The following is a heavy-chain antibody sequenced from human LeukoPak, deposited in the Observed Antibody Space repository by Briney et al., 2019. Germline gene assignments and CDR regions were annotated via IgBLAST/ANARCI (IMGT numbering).Heavy chain of an antibody. J-gene: IGHJ4*02. V-gene: IGHV4-4*09. CDR2: IYTSGST. D-gene: IGHD6-13*01. Sequence: SETLSLTCTVSGGSISSYYWSWIRQPPGKGLEWIGYIYTSGSTNYNPSLKSRVTISVDTSKNQSSLKLSSVTAADTAVYYCARGGQQLVLGFDYWGQGTLVTVSS. CDR3: ARGGQQLVLGFDY. CDR1: GGSISSYY.